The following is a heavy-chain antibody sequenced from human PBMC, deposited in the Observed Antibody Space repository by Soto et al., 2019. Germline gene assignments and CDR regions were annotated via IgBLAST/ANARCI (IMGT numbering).Heavy chain of an antibody. CDR3: ATVVAAAGGSWFDP. D-gene: IGHD6-13*01. V-gene: IGHV4-34*01. Sequence: QVQLQQWGAGLLKPSQTLSLTCAVYGGSFSGYYWSWIRQPPGKGQEWDGEINHSGSTNYNPSLKSRVTISVDTSKSQFSLKLSSVTAADTAVYYCATVVAAAGGSWFDPWGQGTLVTVSS. CDR2: INHSGST. J-gene: IGHJ5*02. CDR1: GGSFSGYY.